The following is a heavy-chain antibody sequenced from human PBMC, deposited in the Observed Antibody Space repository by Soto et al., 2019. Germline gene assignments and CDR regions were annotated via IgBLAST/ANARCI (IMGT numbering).Heavy chain of an antibody. CDR1: GGSISIYY. V-gene: IGHV4-59*01. Sequence: SDTLSLTCTVSGGSISIYYWSWIRQPPGKGLEWIGYIYYSGSTNYNPSLKSRVTISVDTSKNQFSLKLSSVTAADTAVYYCARDGLRYSYGNYYYYGMDVWGQGTTVTSP. D-gene: IGHD5-18*01. CDR2: IYYSGST. CDR3: ARDGLRYSYGNYYYYGMDV. J-gene: IGHJ6*02.